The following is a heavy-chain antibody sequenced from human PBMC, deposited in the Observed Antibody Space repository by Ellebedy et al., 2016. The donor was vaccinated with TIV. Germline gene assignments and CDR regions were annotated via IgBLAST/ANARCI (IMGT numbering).Heavy chain of an antibody. V-gene: IGHV3-23*01. J-gene: IGHJ4*02. D-gene: IGHD3-9*01. CDR1: GFTFSSYA. Sequence: GGSLRLXXAASGFTFSSYAMSWVRQAPGKGLEWVSAISGSGGSTYYADSVKGRFTISRDNSKNTLYLQMNSLRAEDTAVYYCAKEGRYDILTGYYYWGQGTLVTVSS. CDR2: ISGSGGST. CDR3: AKEGRYDILTGYYY.